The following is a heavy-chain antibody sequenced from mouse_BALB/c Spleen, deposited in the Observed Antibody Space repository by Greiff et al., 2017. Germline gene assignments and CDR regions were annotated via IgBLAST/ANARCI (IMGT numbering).Heavy chain of an antibody. CDR1: GFTFSDYY. J-gene: IGHJ3*01. CDR2: ISDGGSYT. D-gene: IGHD1-1*01. CDR3: ARSYGSSSWFAY. Sequence: EVQGVESGGGLVKPGGSLKLSCAASGFTFSDYYMYWVRQTPEKRLEWVATISDGGSYTYYPDSVKGRFTISRDNAKNNLYLQMSSLKSEDTAMYYCARSYGSSSWFAYWGQGTLVTVSA. V-gene: IGHV5-4*02.